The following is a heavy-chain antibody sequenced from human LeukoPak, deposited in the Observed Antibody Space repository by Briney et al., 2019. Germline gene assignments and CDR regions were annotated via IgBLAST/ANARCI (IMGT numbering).Heavy chain of an antibody. CDR3: ARPYCSRTTCYSPPDF. CDR1: GYSFANYW. CDR2: IYPGDSDT. D-gene: IGHD2-2*02. J-gene: IGHJ4*02. Sequence: GESLKISCKASGYSFANYWIGWVRQMPGKGLDCMGIIYPGDSDTRYSPSFQGQVTIPADKSISTAYLQWSSLKASDTAMYYCARPYCSRTTCYSPPDFWGQGTLVSVSS. V-gene: IGHV5-51*01.